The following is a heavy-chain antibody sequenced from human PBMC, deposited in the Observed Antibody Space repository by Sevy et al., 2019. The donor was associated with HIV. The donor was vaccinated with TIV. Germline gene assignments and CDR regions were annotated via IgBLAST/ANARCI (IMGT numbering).Heavy chain of an antibody. J-gene: IGHJ3*02. D-gene: IGHD3-22*01. V-gene: IGHV3-23*01. CDR2: ISGSGGST. Sequence: GGSLRLSCAASGFTFSSYAMSWVRQAPGKGLEWVSAISGSGGSTYYADSVKGRFTISGDNSKNTLYLQMNSLRAEDTAVYYCARKNDYYDSSGSMRVYNAFDIWGQGTMVTVSS. CDR1: GFTFSSYA. CDR3: ARKNDYYDSSGSMRVYNAFDI.